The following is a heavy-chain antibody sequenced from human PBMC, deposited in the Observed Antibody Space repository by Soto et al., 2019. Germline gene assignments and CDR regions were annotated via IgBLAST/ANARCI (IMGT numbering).Heavy chain of an antibody. V-gene: IGHV3-30-3*01. CDR3: ARAKWEPVYYYYYYGMDV. CDR1: GFTFSSYA. CDR2: ISYDGSNK. Sequence: QVQLVESGGGVVQPGRSLRLSCAASGFTFSSYAMHWVRQAPGKGLEWVAVISYDGSNKYYADSVKGRFTNSRDNSKNTLYLQMNSLRAEDTTVYYCARAKWEPVYYYYYYGMDVWGQGTTVTVSS. J-gene: IGHJ6*02. D-gene: IGHD1-26*01.